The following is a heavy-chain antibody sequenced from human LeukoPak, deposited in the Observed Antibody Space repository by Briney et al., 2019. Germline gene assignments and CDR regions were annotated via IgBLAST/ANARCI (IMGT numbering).Heavy chain of an antibody. V-gene: IGHV4-4*07. Sequence: PSETLSLTCTVSGGSISSYYWSWIRQPAGKRLEWIGRISSSGSTNYNPSLKSRVTMSVDSSKNQFSLILISVTAADTAVYYCARVVTIFGVVIHDSYYFDYWGQGTLVTVSS. CDR1: GGSISSYY. D-gene: IGHD3-3*01. J-gene: IGHJ4*02. CDR2: ISSSGST. CDR3: ARVVTIFGVVIHDSYYFDY.